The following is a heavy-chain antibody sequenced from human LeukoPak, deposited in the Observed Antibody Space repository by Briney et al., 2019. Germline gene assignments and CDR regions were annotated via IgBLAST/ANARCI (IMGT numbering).Heavy chain of an antibody. V-gene: IGHV1-24*01. J-gene: IGHJ4*02. D-gene: IGHD3-22*01. CDR3: ATARFAYYYDTSDYHPFDY. Sequence: ASVKVSCKVSGYTLTELSMHWVRQAPGKGLEWMGGFNPEDGETIYTQKFQGRVTMTEDTSTDTAYMELSSLTSEDTAVYYCATARFAYYYDTSDYHPFDYWGQGTLVTVSS. CDR2: FNPEDGET. CDR1: GYTLTELS.